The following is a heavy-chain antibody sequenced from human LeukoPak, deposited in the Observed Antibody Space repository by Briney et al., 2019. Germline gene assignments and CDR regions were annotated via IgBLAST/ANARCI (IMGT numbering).Heavy chain of an antibody. CDR2: ISDSGGST. CDR1: EFTFSGYW. V-gene: IGHV3-23*01. CDR3: AKRGVVIRVILVGFHKEAYYFDS. D-gene: IGHD3-22*01. J-gene: IGHJ4*02. Sequence: PGGSLRLSCAASEFTFSGYWMNWVRQAPGKGLEWVAGISDSGGSTNYADSVRGRFTISRDNPKNTLYLQMNSLRAEDTAVYFCAKRGVVIRVILVGFHKEAYYFDSWGQGALVTVSS.